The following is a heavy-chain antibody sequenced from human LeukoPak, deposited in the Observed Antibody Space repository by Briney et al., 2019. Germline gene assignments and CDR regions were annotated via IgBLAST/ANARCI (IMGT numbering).Heavy chain of an antibody. V-gene: IGHV3-23*01. CDR1: GFTFSSYA. CDR2: ISGSGGST. CDR3: AEDYGRYYYYGMDV. J-gene: IGHJ6*02. Sequence: GGSLRLSCAASGFTFSSYAMSWVRQAPGKGLEWVSAISGSGGSTYYADSVKGRFTISRDNSKNTLYLQMNSLRAEDTAVYYCAEDYGRYYYYGMDVWGQGTTVTVSS. D-gene: IGHD4-17*01.